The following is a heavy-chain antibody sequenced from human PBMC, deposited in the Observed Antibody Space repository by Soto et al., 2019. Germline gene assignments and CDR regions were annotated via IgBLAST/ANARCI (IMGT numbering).Heavy chain of an antibody. D-gene: IGHD3-10*01. CDR3: ARDYYGSGSYYNYYYGMDV. CDR2: IYYSGST. Sequence: SETLSLTCTVSGGSISSSSYYWGWIRQPPGKGLEWIGCIYYSGSTYYNPSLKSRVTISVDTSKNQFSLKLSSVTAADTAVYYCARDYYGSGSYYNYYYGMDVWGQGTTVTSP. V-gene: IGHV4-39*07. J-gene: IGHJ6*02. CDR1: GGSISSSSYY.